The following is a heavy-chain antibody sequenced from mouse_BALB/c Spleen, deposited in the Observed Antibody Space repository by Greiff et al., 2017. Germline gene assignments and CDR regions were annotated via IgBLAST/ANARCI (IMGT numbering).Heavy chain of an antibody. CDR1: GYTFTSYD. V-gene: IGHV1-85*01. CDR2: IFPGDGST. D-gene: IGHD2-4*01. Sequence: QVQLQQSGAELVKPGASVKLSCKASGYTFTSYDINWVRQRPEQGLEWIGWIFPGDGSTKYNEKFKGKATLTTDKSSSTAYMQLSRLTSEDSAVYVCVSYTMITTGYYIDYWGQGTTLTVSS. J-gene: IGHJ2*01. CDR3: VSYTMITTGYYIDY.